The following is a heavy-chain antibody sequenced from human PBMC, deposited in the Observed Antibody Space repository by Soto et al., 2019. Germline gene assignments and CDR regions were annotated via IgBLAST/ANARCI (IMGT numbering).Heavy chain of an antibody. D-gene: IGHD3-3*01. CDR2: IYYSGGT. CDR1: GGSISSYY. J-gene: IGHJ6*03. CDR3: ARGAWSGYPRNYYYYMDV. V-gene: IGHV4-59*12. Sequence: SETLSLTCSVSGGSISSYYWTWIRQPPGKGLEWIGDIYYSGGTNYNPSFKSRVTISLDTSKNQLSLNLRSVTAADTAVYYCARGAWSGYPRNYYYYMDVWGKGTTVTVS.